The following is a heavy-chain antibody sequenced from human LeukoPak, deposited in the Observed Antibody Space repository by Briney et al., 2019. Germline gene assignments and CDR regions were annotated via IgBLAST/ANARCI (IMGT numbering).Heavy chain of an antibody. CDR2: IKQDGSEK. V-gene: IGHV3-7*01. J-gene: IGHJ4*02. D-gene: IGHD2-2*01. Sequence: PGGSLRLSCAASGFTFSSYWMSWVRQAPGKGLEWVANIKQDGSEKYYVDSVKGRFTISRDNAKNSLYLQMNSLRAEDTAVYYCAREEVDDIVVVPAATFDYWGQGTLVTVSS. CDR3: AREEVDDIVVVPAATFDY. CDR1: GFTFSSYW.